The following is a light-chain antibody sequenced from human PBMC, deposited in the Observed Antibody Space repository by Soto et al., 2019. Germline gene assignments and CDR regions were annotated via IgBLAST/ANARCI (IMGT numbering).Light chain of an antibody. CDR2: GAS. CDR3: QKYNNWPET. J-gene: IGKJ1*01. Sequence: EKMITQSPATPPVFPGERATLSSRARQSVSSNLARYPPEPGQPPRLPIYGASTRATGIPARLSGRGSGTEFTLTISSLQSEDFAVYYCQKYNNWPETFGQGTKV. V-gene: IGKV3-15*01. CDR1: QSVSSN.